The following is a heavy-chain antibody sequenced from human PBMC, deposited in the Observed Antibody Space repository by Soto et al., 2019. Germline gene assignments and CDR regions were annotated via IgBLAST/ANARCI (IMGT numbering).Heavy chain of an antibody. D-gene: IGHD3-16*01. CDR2: IYHSGST. J-gene: IGHJ4*02. Sequence: QLQLQESGSGLVKPSQTLSLTCAVSGGSISSGGYSWSWIRQPPGKGLEWIGYIYHSGSTYYNPSLKTRVTISVARSKNKSSLKLSSVTAADTAVYYSAAGGGLPRYYWGQGTLVTVSS. CDR3: AAGGGLPRYY. CDR1: GGSISSGGYS. V-gene: IGHV4-30-2*01.